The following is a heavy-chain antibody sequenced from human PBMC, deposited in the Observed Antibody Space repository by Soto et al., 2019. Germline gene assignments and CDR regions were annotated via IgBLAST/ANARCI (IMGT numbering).Heavy chain of an antibody. CDR1: GGTFSSYA. CDR2: IIPIFGTA. V-gene: IGHV1-69*13. J-gene: IGHJ3*02. Sequence: ASVKVSCKASGGTFSSYAISWVRQAPGQGLEWMGGIIPIFGTANYAQKFQGRVTITADESTSTAYMELSSLRSEDTAVYYRARGSYYDSSGFLDAFDIWGQGTMVTVSS. D-gene: IGHD3-22*01. CDR3: ARGSYYDSSGFLDAFDI.